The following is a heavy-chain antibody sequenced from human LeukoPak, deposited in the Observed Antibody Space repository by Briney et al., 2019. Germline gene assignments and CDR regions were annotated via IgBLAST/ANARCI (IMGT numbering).Heavy chain of an antibody. Sequence: GGSLRLSCADSGCTFSDYYMSWIRQAPGKGLEWVSYISSSGSTIYYADSVKGRFTISRDNAKNSLYLQMNSLRAEDTAVYYCARFRLVRGVIAFSYYYGMDVWGQGTTVTVSS. CDR3: ARFRLVRGVIAFSYYYGMDV. CDR2: ISSSGSTI. J-gene: IGHJ6*02. V-gene: IGHV3-11*01. D-gene: IGHD3-10*01. CDR1: GCTFSDYY.